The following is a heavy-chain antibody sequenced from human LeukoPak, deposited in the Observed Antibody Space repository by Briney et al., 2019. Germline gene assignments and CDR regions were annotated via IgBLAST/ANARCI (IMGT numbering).Heavy chain of an antibody. Sequence: GESLKISCKGSGYSSTSYWTGWVRPMPAKGLEWMGIIYPGDSDTRYSPSFQGQVTISADKSISTAYLQWSSLKASDTAMYYRARRAVTHLDYWGQGALVTVSS. D-gene: IGHD4-17*01. CDR2: IYPGDSDT. J-gene: IGHJ4*02. V-gene: IGHV5-51*01. CDR1: GYSSTSYW. CDR3: ARRAVTHLDY.